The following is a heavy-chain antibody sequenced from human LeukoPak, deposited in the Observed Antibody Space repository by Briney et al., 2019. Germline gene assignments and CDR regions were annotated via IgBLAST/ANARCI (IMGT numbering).Heavy chain of an antibody. D-gene: IGHD6-19*01. Sequence: PGGSLRLSCAASGFTFSRYSMNWVRQAPGKGLEWASYISSGGKIMYYVDSVKGRFTISRDKAENSLYLQMNSLRAEDTAIYYCARDQWLAYYYHGMDVWGQGTTVTVSS. CDR2: ISSGGKIM. CDR1: GFTFSRYS. J-gene: IGHJ6*02. CDR3: ARDQWLAYYYHGMDV. V-gene: IGHV3-48*01.